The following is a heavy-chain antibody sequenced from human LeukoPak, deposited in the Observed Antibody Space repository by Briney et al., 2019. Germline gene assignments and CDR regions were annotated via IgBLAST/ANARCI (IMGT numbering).Heavy chain of an antibody. D-gene: IGHD5-12*01. CDR1: GFTFINYA. Sequence: GSLRLSCAASGFTFINYAMTWVRHAPGKGLEWVSAIHGSGGTTYYADSVKGRFTISRDNSKKTLYLQMNSLRAEDTAVYYCAKVLRGYDFDYWGQGTLVTVSS. J-gene: IGHJ4*02. CDR3: AKVLRGYDFDY. V-gene: IGHV3-23*01. CDR2: IHGSGGTT.